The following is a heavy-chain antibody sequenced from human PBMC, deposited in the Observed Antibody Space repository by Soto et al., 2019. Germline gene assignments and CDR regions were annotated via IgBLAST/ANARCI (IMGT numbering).Heavy chain of an antibody. J-gene: IGHJ1*01. Sequence: PRGSLRVSCAASGFTFSRYGMNWLRQAPGKGLEWVASISSSTSYVYYADSVKGRFSTSRDNAKNILYLEMYALRTEDTAVYYCARVSSEGREGNRFDSWGQGYLV. CDR2: ISSSTSYV. V-gene: IGHV3-21*06. CDR1: GFTFSRYG. CDR3: ARVSSEGREGNRFDS. D-gene: IGHD1-1*01.